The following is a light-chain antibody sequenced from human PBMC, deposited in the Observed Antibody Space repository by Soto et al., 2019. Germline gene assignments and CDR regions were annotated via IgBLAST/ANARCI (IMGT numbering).Light chain of an antibody. V-gene: IGLV1-51*01. CDR1: SSNIGSNY. J-gene: IGLJ3*02. Sequence: QSVLTQPPSVSAAPGQTVTISCSGSSSNIGSNYVSWYQQLPGTAPKLLICDNNKRPSGIPDRFSGSKSGTSATLGITGLQTGDEADYYCGTCDSSRSAGVFGGGTKLTVL. CDR2: DNN. CDR3: GTCDSSRSAGV.